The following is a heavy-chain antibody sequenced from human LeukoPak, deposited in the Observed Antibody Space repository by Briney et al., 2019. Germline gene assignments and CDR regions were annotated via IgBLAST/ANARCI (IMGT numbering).Heavy chain of an antibody. CDR1: GFTFSSYA. V-gene: IGHV3-30*04. CDR2: ISYDGSNK. D-gene: IGHD2-15*01. J-gene: IGHJ4*02. Sequence: GRSLRLSCAASGFTFSSYAMHWVRQAPGKGLEWVALISYDGSNKYYADSAKGRFTISRDNSKNTLYLQMNSPRAEDTAVYYCGRSPVIICSGGGGECYFDYWGQGTLVTVPS. CDR3: GRSPVIICSGGGGECYFDY.